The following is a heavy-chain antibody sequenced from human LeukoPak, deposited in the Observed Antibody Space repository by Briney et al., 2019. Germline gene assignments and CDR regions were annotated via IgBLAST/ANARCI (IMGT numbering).Heavy chain of an antibody. Sequence: KPSETLSLTCTASGGSISSSSYYWGWIRQPPGKGLEWIGSIYYSGSTYYNPSLKSRVTISVDTSKNQFSLKLSSVTAADTAVYYCARQMVHYDILTGPTPTNWFDPWGQGTLVTVSS. CDR1: GGSISSSSYY. V-gene: IGHV4-39*01. D-gene: IGHD3-9*01. CDR3: ARQMVHYDILTGPTPTNWFDP. CDR2: IYYSGST. J-gene: IGHJ5*02.